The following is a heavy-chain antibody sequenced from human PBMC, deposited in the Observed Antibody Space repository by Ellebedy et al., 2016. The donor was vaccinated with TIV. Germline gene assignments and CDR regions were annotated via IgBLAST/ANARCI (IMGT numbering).Heavy chain of an antibody. CDR3: ARDAAGNGGKLDY. CDR1: GFTFSAFA. J-gene: IGHJ4*02. Sequence: GESLKISCAASGFTFSAFAMAWVRQTPGKGLEWVSTISSTGSRTYYADSVKGRFTISRDNSKNTLYLQMKSLRAEDTAVYYCARDAAGNGGKLDYWGQGALVTVSS. CDR2: ISSTGSRT. V-gene: IGHV3-23*01. D-gene: IGHD4-23*01.